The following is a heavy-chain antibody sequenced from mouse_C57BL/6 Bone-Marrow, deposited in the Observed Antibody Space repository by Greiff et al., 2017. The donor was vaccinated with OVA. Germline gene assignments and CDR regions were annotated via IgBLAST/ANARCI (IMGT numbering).Heavy chain of an antibody. J-gene: IGHJ2*01. CDR1: GFTFSDAW. CDR3: TGRISDYDEGYYFDY. D-gene: IGHD2-4*01. V-gene: IGHV6-6*01. CDR2: IRNKANNHAT. Sequence: EVKLVESGGGLVQPGGSMKLSCAASGFTFSDAWMDWVRQSPEKGLEWVAEIRNKANNHATYYAESVKGRFTISRDDSKSSVYLQMNSLRAEDTGIYYCTGRISDYDEGYYFDYWGQGTTLTVSS.